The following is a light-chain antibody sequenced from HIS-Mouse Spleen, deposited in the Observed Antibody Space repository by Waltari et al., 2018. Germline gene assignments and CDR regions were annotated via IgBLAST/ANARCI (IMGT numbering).Light chain of an antibody. V-gene: IGKV4-1*01. Sequence: DIVMTQSPDSLAVSLGERATINCKSSQSVLYSSNNKNYLAWYQQKPGQPPKLLIYWASTRESGVPDRFSGSVSGTDFTLTISSLQAEDVAVYYCQQYYSTLLMYTFGQGTKLEIK. J-gene: IGKJ2*01. CDR3: QQYYSTLLMYT. CDR1: QSVLYSSNNKNY. CDR2: WAS.